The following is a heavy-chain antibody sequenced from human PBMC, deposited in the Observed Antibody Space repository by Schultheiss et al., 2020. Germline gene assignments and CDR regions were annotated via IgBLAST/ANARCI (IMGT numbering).Heavy chain of an antibody. V-gene: IGHV3-23*01. CDR1: GFTFSSYA. Sequence: GESLKIPCAASGFTFSSYAMTWVRQAPGEGLEWVSAISGSGGSTYYADSVKGRFTISRDNSKTTLYLQMNSLRAEDTAVYYCAKGRGAGSGSLNYWGQGTLVTVSS. CDR2: ISGSGGST. CDR3: AKGRGAGSGSLNY. D-gene: IGHD3-10*01. J-gene: IGHJ4*02.